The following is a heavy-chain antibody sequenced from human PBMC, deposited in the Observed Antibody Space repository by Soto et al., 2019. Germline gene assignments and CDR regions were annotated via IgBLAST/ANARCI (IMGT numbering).Heavy chain of an antibody. CDR1: EFTFSNYA. D-gene: IGHD2-15*01. CDR3: AKGSGGSQYSGLDY. V-gene: IGHV3-23*01. J-gene: IGHJ4*02. CDR2: ISSSGDT. Sequence: VQMLESGGGLVQPGGSLRLSCAASEFTFSNYAMTWVRQAPGKGLEWVSVISSSGDTYYADSVKGRFTISRDNSRNTLYLQMNSLRVEDSAVYYCAKGSGGSQYSGLDYWGQGSLVTVSS.